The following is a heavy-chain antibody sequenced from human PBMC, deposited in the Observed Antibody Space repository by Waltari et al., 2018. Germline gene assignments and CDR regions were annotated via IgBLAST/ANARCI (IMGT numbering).Heavy chain of an antibody. CDR1: GYTFTDYY. CDR2: RNPNTGGA. V-gene: IGHV1-2*06. CDR3: ARPALEHFSHAAFDV. J-gene: IGHJ3*01. Sequence: QVQLVQSGAEVKRPGASVKVSCKTSGYTFTDYYIHWVRQAPGQGLEWLGRRNPNTGGATFAQNFRGRVTMTRDTSIITAYMELISLTSDDTAVYFCARPALEHFSHAAFDVWGQGTIVSVSS. D-gene: IGHD3-3*02.